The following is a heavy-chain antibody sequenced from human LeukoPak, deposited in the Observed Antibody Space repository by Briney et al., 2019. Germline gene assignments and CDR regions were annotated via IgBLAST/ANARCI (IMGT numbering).Heavy chain of an antibody. CDR2: IYYSGST. D-gene: IGHD3-3*01. CDR3: ARGAYDFWSGSRTFDY. V-gene: IGHV4-59*01. CDR1: GGSISRYY. J-gene: IGHJ4*02. Sequence: SETLSLTCTVSGGSISRYYWSWIRQPPGKGLEWIGYIYYSGSTNYNPSLKSRVTISVDTSKNQFSLKVSSVTAADTAVYYCARGAYDFWSGSRTFDYWGQGTLVTVSS.